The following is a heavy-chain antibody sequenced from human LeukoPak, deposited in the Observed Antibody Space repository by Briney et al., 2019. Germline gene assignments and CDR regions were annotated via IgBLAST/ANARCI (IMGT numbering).Heavy chain of an antibody. CDR3: ARYGVITGWYFDL. D-gene: IGHD3-22*01. Sequence: PSETLSLTCAVSGGSISSGGYSWSWIRQPPGKGLEWIGYIYHSGGTYYNPSLKSRVTISVDRSKNQFSLKLSSVTAADTAVYYCARYGVITGWYFDLWGRGTLVTVSS. J-gene: IGHJ2*01. V-gene: IGHV4-30-2*01. CDR1: GGSISSGGYS. CDR2: IYHSGGT.